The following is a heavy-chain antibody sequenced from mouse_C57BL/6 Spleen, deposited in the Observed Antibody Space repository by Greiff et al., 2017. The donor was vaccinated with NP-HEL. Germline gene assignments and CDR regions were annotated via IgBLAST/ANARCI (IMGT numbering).Heavy chain of an antibody. Sequence: VQLQQSGAELVMPGASVKLSCKASGYTFTSYWMHWVKQRPGQGLEWIGEIDPSDSYTNYNQKFKGKSTLTVDKSSSTAYMQLSSLTSEDSAVYYCARQPAERDYFDYWGQGTTLTVSS. J-gene: IGHJ2*01. CDR2: IDPSDSYT. CDR3: ARQPAERDYFDY. V-gene: IGHV1-69*01. CDR1: GYTFTSYW.